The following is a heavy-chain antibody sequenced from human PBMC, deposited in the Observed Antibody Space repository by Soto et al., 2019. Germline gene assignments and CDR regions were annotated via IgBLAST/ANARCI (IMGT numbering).Heavy chain of an antibody. Sequence: PSETLSLTCTVSGGPISSSSYYWGWIRQPPGKGLEWIGSIYYSGYTYYNPSLKSRVTISVDTSKDQFSPKLSSVTAVDTAVYYCARSGIAVHWYFDLWAVAPWSPSPQ. V-gene: IGHV4-39*01. D-gene: IGHD6-19*01. CDR1: GGPISSSSYY. CDR2: IYYSGYT. CDR3: ARSGIAVHWYFDL. J-gene: IGHJ2*01.